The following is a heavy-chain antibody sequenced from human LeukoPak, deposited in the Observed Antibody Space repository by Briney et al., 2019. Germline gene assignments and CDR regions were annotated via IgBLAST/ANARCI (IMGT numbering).Heavy chain of an antibody. CDR1: GDSVSSNSAA. V-gene: IGHV6-1*01. Sequence: SQTLSLTCAISGDSVSSNSAAWNWIRQSPSRGLEWLGRTYYRSKWYNDYAVSVKSRMTINPDTSKNQFSLQLNSVTPEDTAVYYCARVQGYYDSSGYDLWPYGMDVWGQGTTVTVSS. CDR3: ARVQGYYDSSGYDLWPYGMDV. D-gene: IGHD3-22*01. CDR2: TYYRSKWYN. J-gene: IGHJ6*02.